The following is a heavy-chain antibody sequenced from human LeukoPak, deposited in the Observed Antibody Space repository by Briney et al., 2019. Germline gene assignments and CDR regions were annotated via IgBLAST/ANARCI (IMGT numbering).Heavy chain of an antibody. CDR3: ARGVPPTSLLWFGEEGWFDP. Sequence: SETLSLTRAVYGGSFSGYYWSWIRQPPGKGLEWIGEINHSGSTNYNPSLKSRVTISVDTSKNQFSLKLSSVTAADTAVYYCARGVPPTSLLWFGEEGWFDPWGQGTLVTVSS. V-gene: IGHV4-34*01. CDR1: GGSFSGYY. CDR2: INHSGST. D-gene: IGHD3-10*01. J-gene: IGHJ5*02.